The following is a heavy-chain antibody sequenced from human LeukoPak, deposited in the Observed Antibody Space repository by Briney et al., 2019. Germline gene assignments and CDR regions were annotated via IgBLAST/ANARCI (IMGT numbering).Heavy chain of an antibody. CDR1: GFTFSSYG. CDR2: IWYDGSNK. J-gene: IGHJ6*02. V-gene: IGHV3-33*01. CDR3: AAAEYYYYGMDV. D-gene: IGHD6-25*01. Sequence: PGGSLRLSCAASGFTFSSYGMDWVRQAPGKGLEWVAVIWYDGSNKYYADSVKGRFTISRDNSKNTLYLQMNSLRAEDTAVYYCAAAEYYYYGMDVWGQGTTVTVSS.